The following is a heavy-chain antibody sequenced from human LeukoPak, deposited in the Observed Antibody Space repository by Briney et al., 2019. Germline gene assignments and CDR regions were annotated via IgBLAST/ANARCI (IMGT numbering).Heavy chain of an antibody. CDR2: IRYDGGNT. CDR3: AKDEVVPGYYYTDV. J-gene: IGHJ6*03. D-gene: IGHD2-2*01. V-gene: IGHV3-30*02. CDR1: GFIFSNYA. Sequence: PGRSQRLLCAASGFIFSNYAMQWARQAPGMALEWVAFIRYDGGNTYYADSVKGRFTISRDNSKNTMYLQMNSLNAEDTAVYYCAKDEVVPGYYYTDVWGRGTTVTISS.